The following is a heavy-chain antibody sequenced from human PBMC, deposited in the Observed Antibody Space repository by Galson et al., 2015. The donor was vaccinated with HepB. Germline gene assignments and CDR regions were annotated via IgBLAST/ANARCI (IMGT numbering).Heavy chain of an antibody. CDR1: GGTFSSYA. Sequence: SVKVSCKASGGTFSSYAISWVRQAPGQGLEWMGGIIPIFGTANYAQKFQGRVTITADESTSTAYMELSSLRSEDTAVYYCARDLVVPAAMHYYYYGMDVWGQGTTVTVSS. J-gene: IGHJ6*02. CDR2: IIPIFGTA. D-gene: IGHD2-2*01. CDR3: ARDLVVPAAMHYYYYGMDV. V-gene: IGHV1-69*13.